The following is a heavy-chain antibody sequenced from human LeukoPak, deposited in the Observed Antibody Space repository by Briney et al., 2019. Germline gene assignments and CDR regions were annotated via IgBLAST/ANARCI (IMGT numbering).Heavy chain of an antibody. CDR2: IYYSGST. CDR3: ARAAYSGSYHSDY. J-gene: IGHJ4*02. V-gene: IGHV4-61*08. Sequence: SQTLSLTCTVSGGSISSGGYYWSWIRQHPGKGLEWIGYIYYSGSTNYNPSLKSRVTISVDTSKNQFSPKLSSVTAADTAVYYCARAAYSGSYHSDYWGQGTLVTVSS. D-gene: IGHD1-26*01. CDR1: GGSISSGGYY.